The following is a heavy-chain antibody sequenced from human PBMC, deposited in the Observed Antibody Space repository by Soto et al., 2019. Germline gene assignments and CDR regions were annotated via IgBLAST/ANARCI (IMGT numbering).Heavy chain of an antibody. CDR2: INEGGSDK. D-gene: IGHD2-8*01. V-gene: IGHV3-7*04. Sequence: GGSLRLSCAASGFTFSRSWMTWVRQAPGKGLEWVALINEGGSDKSYVDSVKGRFTISRDNAKSSLYLQMNSLRDEDTAVYYCARDPNHGAIDIWGQGTMVTVSS. CDR1: GFTFSRSW. J-gene: IGHJ3*02. CDR3: ARDPNHGAIDI.